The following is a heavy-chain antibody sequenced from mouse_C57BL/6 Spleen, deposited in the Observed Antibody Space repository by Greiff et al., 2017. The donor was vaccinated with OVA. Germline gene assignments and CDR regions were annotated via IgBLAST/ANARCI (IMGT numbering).Heavy chain of an antibody. CDR1: GYTFTSYW. CDR2: IYPGSGTT. CDR3: ARRYGSEDY. J-gene: IGHJ2*01. Sequence: VQLQQPGAELVKPGASVKMSCKASGYTFTSYWITWVKQRPGQGLEWIGDIYPGSGTTNYNEKFKSKATLTVDTSSRTAYMQLSSLTSEDSAVYYCARRYGSEDYWGQGTTLTVSS. D-gene: IGHD1-1*01. V-gene: IGHV1-55*01.